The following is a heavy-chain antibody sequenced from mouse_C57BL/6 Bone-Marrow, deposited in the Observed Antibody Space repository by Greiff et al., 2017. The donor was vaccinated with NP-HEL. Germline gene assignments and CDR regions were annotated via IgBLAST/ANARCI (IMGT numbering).Heavy chain of an antibody. D-gene: IGHD1-1*02. Sequence: QVQLQQSGAELARPGASVKLSCKASGYTFTSSGISWVKQRTGQGLEWIGEIYPRSGNTYYNEKFKGKATLTADKSSSTAYMELRSLTSEDSAVYFCARGWDYAMDYWGQGTSVTVSS. CDR1: GYTFTSSG. V-gene: IGHV1-81*01. J-gene: IGHJ4*01. CDR2: IYPRSGNT. CDR3: ARGWDYAMDY.